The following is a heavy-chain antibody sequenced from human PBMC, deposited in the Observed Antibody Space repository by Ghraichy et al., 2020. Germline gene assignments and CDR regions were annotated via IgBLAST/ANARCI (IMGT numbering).Heavy chain of an antibody. V-gene: IGHV4-59*01. CDR1: GGSISSYY. J-gene: IGHJ4*02. CDR3: ARGEPYSSSWYRYFDY. Sequence: ETLSLTCTVSGGSISSYYWSWIRQPPGKGLEWIGYIYYSGSTNYNPSLKSRVTISVDTSKNQFSLKLSSVTAADTAVYYCARGEPYSSSWYRYFDYWAQGTPVTVS. D-gene: IGHD6-13*01. CDR2: IYYSGST.